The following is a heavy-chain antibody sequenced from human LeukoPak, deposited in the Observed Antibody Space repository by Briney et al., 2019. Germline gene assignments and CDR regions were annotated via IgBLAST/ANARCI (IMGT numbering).Heavy chain of an antibody. CDR1: GYTFTSYD. CDR2: MNPNSGNT. V-gene: IGHV1-8*03. J-gene: IGHJ4*02. CDR3: ARAVGTSCYYLGY. D-gene: IGHD2-2*01. Sequence: ASVKVSCKASGYTFTSYDINWVRQATGQGHEWMGWMNPNSGNTGYAQKFQGRVTITRNTSISTAYMELSSLRSEDTAVYYCARAVGTSCYYLGYWGQGTLVTVSS.